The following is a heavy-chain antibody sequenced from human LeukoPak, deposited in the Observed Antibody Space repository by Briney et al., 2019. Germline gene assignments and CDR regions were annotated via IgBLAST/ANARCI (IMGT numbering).Heavy chain of an antibody. J-gene: IGHJ4*02. V-gene: IGHV3-74*01. CDR2: ITNDGSST. Sequence: GGSLRLSCAASGFTFSSYWMHWVRQAPGKGLVWVSRITNDGSSTSNADSVKGRFTISRDNAKNTLYLQMNSLRAEDTAVYYCAKGHDSSGYRGLYFGYWGQGTLVTVSS. D-gene: IGHD3-22*01. CDR3: AKGHDSSGYRGLYFGY. CDR1: GFTFSSYW.